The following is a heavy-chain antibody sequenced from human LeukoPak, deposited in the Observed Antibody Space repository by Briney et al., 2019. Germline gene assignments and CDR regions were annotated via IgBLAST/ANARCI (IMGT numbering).Heavy chain of an antibody. CDR3: SSVRYCSSTSCWEGARDP. Sequence: GGSLRLSCAASGFTFSSYSMNWVRQAPGKGLEWVSSISSSSSYIYYADSVKGRFTISRDNAKNSLYLQMNSLRAEDTAVYYCSSVRYCSSTSCWEGARDPWGQGTLVTVSS. V-gene: IGHV3-21*01. D-gene: IGHD2-2*01. CDR2: ISSSSSYI. CDR1: GFTFSSYS. J-gene: IGHJ5*02.